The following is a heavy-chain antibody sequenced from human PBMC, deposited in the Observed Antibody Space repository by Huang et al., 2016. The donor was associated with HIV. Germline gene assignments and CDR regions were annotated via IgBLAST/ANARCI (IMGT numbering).Heavy chain of an antibody. D-gene: IGHD1-1*01. CDR3: ARDHWYPLQNWFDL. J-gene: IGHJ5*01. CDR2: ISTYNGKT. Sequence: VELVQSGAEVKRPGASVRVSCKAAGYIFTKYGINWVRQAPGQGLGWMGWISTYNGKTNYAEKFQGRVTLTRDTSATTAYMELRDVTSADTAVYYCARDHWYPLQNWFDLWGQGTLVTVSS. CDR1: GYIFTKYG. V-gene: IGHV1-18*01.